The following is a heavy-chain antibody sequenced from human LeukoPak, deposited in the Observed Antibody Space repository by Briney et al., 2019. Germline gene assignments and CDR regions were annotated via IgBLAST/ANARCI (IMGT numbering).Heavy chain of an antibody. J-gene: IGHJ3*02. V-gene: IGHV1-2*02. D-gene: IGHD3-10*01. CDR2: VNPNSGGT. CDR3: ASGREYYGSGSHDDAFDI. Sequence: ASVKVSCMASGYTFTAYYMHWVRQAPGQGLEWMGWVNPNSGGTNYAQKFRGRVTMTRDTSITTAYMELSSLRSDDTAVYYCASGREYYGSGSHDDAFDIWGQGTMVTVSS. CDR1: GYTFTAYY.